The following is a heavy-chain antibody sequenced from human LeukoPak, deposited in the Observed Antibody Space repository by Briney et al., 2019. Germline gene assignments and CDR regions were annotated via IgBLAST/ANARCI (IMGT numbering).Heavy chain of an antibody. CDR2: IYYSGST. Sequence: PSETLSLTCTVSGGSISSSSYYWGWIRQPPGKGLEWIGSIYYSGSTYYNPSLKSRVTMSVDTSKNQFSLKLSSVTAADTAVYYCARDQEWERAFDYWGQGTLVTVSS. CDR3: ARDQEWERAFDY. D-gene: IGHD1-26*01. V-gene: IGHV4-39*07. CDR1: GGSISSSSYY. J-gene: IGHJ4*02.